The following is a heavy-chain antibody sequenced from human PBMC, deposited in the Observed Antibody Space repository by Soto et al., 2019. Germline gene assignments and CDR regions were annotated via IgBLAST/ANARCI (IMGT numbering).Heavy chain of an antibody. Sequence: SETLSLTCAVYGGSFSGYYWSWIRQPPGKGLEWIGEINHSGSTNYNPSLKSRVTISVDTSKNQFSLKLSSVTAADTAVYYCARRHRIVPRVDVWSKGTTVTVSS. CDR1: GGSFSGYY. D-gene: IGHD2-15*01. CDR2: INHSGST. CDR3: ARRHRIVPRVDV. J-gene: IGHJ6*04. V-gene: IGHV4-34*01.